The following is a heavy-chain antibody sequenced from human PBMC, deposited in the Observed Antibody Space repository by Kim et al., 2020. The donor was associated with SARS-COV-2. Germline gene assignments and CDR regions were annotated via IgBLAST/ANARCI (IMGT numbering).Heavy chain of an antibody. J-gene: IGHJ4*02. CDR3: ATVQDSGSYRTNVDY. V-gene: IGHV3-30-3*01. Sequence: GGSLRLSCAASGFTFSSYAMHWVRQAPGKGLEWVAVISYDGSNKYYADSVKGRFTISRDNSKNTLYLQMNSLRAEDTAVYYCATVQDSGSYRTNVDYWGQGTLVTVSS. D-gene: IGHD1-26*01. CDR1: GFTFSSYA. CDR2: ISYDGSNK.